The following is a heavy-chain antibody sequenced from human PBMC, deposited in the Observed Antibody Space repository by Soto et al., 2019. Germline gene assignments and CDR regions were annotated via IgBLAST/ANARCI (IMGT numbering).Heavy chain of an antibody. CDR2: ISGSGGST. V-gene: IGHV3-23*01. D-gene: IGHD6-19*01. J-gene: IGHJ4*02. CDR1: GFTFSSYA. CDR3: AKAEGDSSGWKGRYYYFDY. Sequence: EVQLLESGGGLVQPGGSLRLSCAASGFTFSSYAMSWVRQAPGKGLEWVSAISGSGGSTYYADSVKGRFTISRDNSKNTLHLQMNSLRAEDTAVYYCAKAEGDSSGWKGRYYYFDYWGQGTLVTVSS.